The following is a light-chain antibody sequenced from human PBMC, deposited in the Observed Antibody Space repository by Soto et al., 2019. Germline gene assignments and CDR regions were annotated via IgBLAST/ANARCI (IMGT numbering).Light chain of an antibody. CDR3: QSYDNILNGYV. Sequence: QSVLTQPPSVSGAPGQRVTISCTGSSSNIGAGYDVHWYQQLPGTAPKLLIYGNSNRPSGVPDRFSGSKSGTSASLAITGLQAEDEADYYCQSYDNILNGYVFGTGTKVTVL. CDR1: SSNIGAGYD. V-gene: IGLV1-40*01. CDR2: GNS. J-gene: IGLJ1*01.